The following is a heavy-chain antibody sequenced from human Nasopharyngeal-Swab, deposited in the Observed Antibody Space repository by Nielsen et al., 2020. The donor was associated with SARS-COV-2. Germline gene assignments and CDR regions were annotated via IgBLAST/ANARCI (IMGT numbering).Heavy chain of an antibody. CDR2: IIPIFGTA. J-gene: IGHJ6*02. V-gene: IGHV1-69*06. CDR1: GGTFSSYA. CDR3: ASPRYSSSWSGHYYYYGMDV. Sequence: SVKVSCKASGGTFSSYAISWVRQAPGQRLEWMGGIIPIFGTANYAQKFQGRVTITADKSTSTAYMELSSLRSEDTAVYYCASPRYSSSWSGHYYYYGMDVWGQGTTVTVSS. D-gene: IGHD6-13*01.